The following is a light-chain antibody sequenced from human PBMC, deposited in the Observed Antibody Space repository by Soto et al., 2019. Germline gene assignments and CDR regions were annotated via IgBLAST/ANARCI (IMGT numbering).Light chain of an antibody. CDR2: GAS. CDR3: QQYNNWPPGT. V-gene: IGKV3-20*01. CDR1: QSVSSSY. Sequence: EIVLTHSPGTLSLSPCERATLSFSAGQSVSSSYLAWYQQKPGQAPRLLIYGASSRATGIPDRFSGSGSGTEFTLTISSLQSEDFAVYYCQQYNNWPPGTFGQGTRLEIK. J-gene: IGKJ5*01.